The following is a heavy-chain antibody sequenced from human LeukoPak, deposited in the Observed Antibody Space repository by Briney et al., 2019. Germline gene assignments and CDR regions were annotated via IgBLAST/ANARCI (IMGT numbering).Heavy chain of an antibody. Sequence: SETLSLTCTVSGGSISSGSYYWSWIRQPAGKGLEWIGRIYTSGSTNYNPSLKSRVTISVDTSKNQFSLKLSSVTAADTAVYYCARDLAGGIMVDAFDIWGQGTMVTVSS. CDR2: IYTSGST. D-gene: IGHD3-16*01. V-gene: IGHV4-61*02. CDR1: GGSISSGSYY. J-gene: IGHJ3*02. CDR3: ARDLAGGIMVDAFDI.